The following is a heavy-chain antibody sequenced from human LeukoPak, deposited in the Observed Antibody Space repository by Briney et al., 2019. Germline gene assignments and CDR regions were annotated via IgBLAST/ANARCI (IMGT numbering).Heavy chain of an antibody. CDR1: GGSISSGGYY. V-gene: IGHV4-31*03. CDR2: IYYSGST. Sequence: SETLSLTCTVSGGSISSGGYYWSWLRQHPGKGLEWIGYIYYSGSTYYNPSLKRRVPISVDTSKNQFSLKLSSVTAADTAVYYCATACGSGSYYNWFDPWGQGTLVTVSS. D-gene: IGHD3-10*01. J-gene: IGHJ5*02. CDR3: ATACGSGSYYNWFDP.